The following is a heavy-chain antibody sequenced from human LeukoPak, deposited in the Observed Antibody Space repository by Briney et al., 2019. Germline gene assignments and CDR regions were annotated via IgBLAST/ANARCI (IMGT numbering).Heavy chain of an antibody. V-gene: IGHV3-15*01. D-gene: IGHD2-15*01. J-gene: IGHJ5*02. CDR3: TTSVVVVAAIPFDP. CDR2: IKSKTDGCTT. Sequence: GGSLRLSCAASGFTFSNAWMSWVRQAPGKGLEWVGRIKSKTDGCTTDYAAPVKGRFTISRDDSKNTLYLQMNSLKTEDTAVYYCTTSVVVVAAIPFDPWGQGTLVTVSS. CDR1: GFTFSNAW.